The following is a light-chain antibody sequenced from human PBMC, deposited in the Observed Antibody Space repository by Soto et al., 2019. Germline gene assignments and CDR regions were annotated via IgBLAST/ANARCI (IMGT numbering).Light chain of an antibody. J-gene: IGKJ3*01. CDR1: ESVTSIC. CDR3: QRSCDSPHFS. Sequence: EIGLTQSPDTLSLSPGERATLSCTASESVTSICLAWYQRKPGQAPMLLLHTTSTRATAIPDRSCGSGSGTDFTFTISALEANDGAADYCQRSCDSPHFSFGPGTIVDI. V-gene: IGKV3-20*01. CDR2: TTS.